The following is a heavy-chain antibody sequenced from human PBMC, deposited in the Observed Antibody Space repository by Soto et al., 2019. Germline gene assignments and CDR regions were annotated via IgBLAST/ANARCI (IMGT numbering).Heavy chain of an antibody. J-gene: IGHJ3*02. Sequence: QVQLVQSGAEVKKPGSSVKVSCKASGGTFSSYAISWVRQAPGQGLEWMGGIIPIFGTANYAQKFQGRVTITADKSTSTAYMELSSLRSEDTAVYYCARNLQQWLGDAFDIWGQGKMVTVSS. V-gene: IGHV1-69*06. D-gene: IGHD6-19*01. CDR1: GGTFSSYA. CDR2: IIPIFGTA. CDR3: ARNLQQWLGDAFDI.